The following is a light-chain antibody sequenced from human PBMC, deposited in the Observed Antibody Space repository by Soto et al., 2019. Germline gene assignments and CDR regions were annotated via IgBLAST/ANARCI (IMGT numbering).Light chain of an antibody. V-gene: IGLV2-14*01. Sequence: QSALTQPRSVSGSPGQSVTISCTGTSSDVGGYNYVSWYQQHPGKAPKLVLYEVTDRPSGVSNRFSGSKSGNTASLTISGLQAEDEAEYYCSSYTNINTRAGVFGTGTKLTVL. J-gene: IGLJ1*01. CDR1: SSDVGGYNY. CDR2: EVT. CDR3: SSYTNINTRAGV.